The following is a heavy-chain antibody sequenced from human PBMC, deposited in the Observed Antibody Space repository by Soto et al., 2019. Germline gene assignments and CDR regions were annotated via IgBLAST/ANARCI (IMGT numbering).Heavy chain of an antibody. J-gene: IGHJ5*02. CDR2: INPNSGGT. CDR1: GYTFTGYY. Sequence: GXSVKVSCKTSGYTFTGYYIHWVRQAPGQGLEWMGWINPNSGGTNYAQNFQGRVTMTRDTSISTAYMDLIGLRSDDTAVYYCARTTQLWTPGGWFDPWGQGNLVTVSS. D-gene: IGHD2-8*02. CDR3: ARTTQLWTPGGWFDP. V-gene: IGHV1-2*02.